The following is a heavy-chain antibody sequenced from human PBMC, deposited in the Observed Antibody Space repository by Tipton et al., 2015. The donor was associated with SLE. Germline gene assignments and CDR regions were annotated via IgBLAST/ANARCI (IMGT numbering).Heavy chain of an antibody. CDR3: ARGWRVSTIDFDY. Sequence: SLRLSCVASGFTFSDYYLRWIRQAPGKGLEWVSYISGSGSTSYYADSVKGRFTISRDKAKNALYLQMNSLRVDDTAVYYCARGWRVSTIDFDYWGQGTLVTVSS. V-gene: IGHV3-11*04. J-gene: IGHJ4*02. D-gene: IGHD5/OR15-5a*01. CDR2: ISGSGSTS. CDR1: GFTFSDYY.